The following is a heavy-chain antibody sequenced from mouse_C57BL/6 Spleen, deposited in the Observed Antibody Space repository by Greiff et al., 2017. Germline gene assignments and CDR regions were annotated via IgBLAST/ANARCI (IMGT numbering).Heavy chain of an antibody. CDR1: GYTFTSYW. CDR3: AREQLRLRDYFDY. V-gene: IGHV1-64*01. J-gene: IGHJ2*01. Sequence: QVQLQQPGAELVKPGASVKLSCKASGYTFTSYWMPWVKQWPGQGLEWIGMIHPNSGSTNYNEKFKSKATLTVDKSSSTAYMHRSSLTSEDSAVYYCAREQLRLRDYFDYGGQGTTLTVSS. D-gene: IGHD3-2*02. CDR2: IHPNSGST.